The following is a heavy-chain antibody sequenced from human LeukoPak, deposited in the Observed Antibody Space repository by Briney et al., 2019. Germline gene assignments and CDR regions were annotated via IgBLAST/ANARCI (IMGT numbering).Heavy chain of an antibody. CDR1: GYTFTSYY. CDR2: INPSGGST. CDR3: ARDGGGASSGWSDYYYYGMDV. Sequence: ASVKVSCKASGYTFTSYYMHWVRQAPGQGLEWMGIINPSGGSTSYAQKFQGRVTMTRDTFTSTVYMELSSLRSEDTAVYYCARDGGGASSGWSDYYYYGMDVWGQGTTVTVSS. V-gene: IGHV1-46*01. D-gene: IGHD6-19*01. J-gene: IGHJ6*02.